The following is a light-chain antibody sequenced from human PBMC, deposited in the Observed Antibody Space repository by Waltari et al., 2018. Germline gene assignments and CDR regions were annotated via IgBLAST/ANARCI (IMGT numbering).Light chain of an antibody. Sequence: QSALTQPASVSGSPGQSLTISCPGTSSDAGVYDSVSWYQQHPGKAPKVVIFDVSYRPSGVSNRFSGSKSGNTASLTISGLQAEDEADYYCTSYTSRHSLVFGTGTKVTVL. CDR1: SSDAGVYDS. J-gene: IGLJ1*01. V-gene: IGLV2-14*03. CDR2: DVS. CDR3: TSYTSRHSLV.